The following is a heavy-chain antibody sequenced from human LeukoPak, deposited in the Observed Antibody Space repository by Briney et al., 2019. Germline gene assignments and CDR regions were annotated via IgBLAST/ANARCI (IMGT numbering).Heavy chain of an antibody. CDR1: GFTFSSYA. V-gene: IGHV4-4*07. CDR2: IYTSGST. J-gene: IGHJ4*02. Sequence: GSLRLSCAASGFTFSSYAMSWIRQPAGKGLEWIGRIYTSGSTNYNPSLKSRVTMSVDTSKNQFSLKLRSVTAADTAVYYCARVGGYTDYWGQGTLVTVSS. D-gene: IGHD5-12*01. CDR3: ARVGGYTDY.